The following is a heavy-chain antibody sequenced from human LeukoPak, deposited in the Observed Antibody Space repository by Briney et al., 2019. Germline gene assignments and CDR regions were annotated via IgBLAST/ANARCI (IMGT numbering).Heavy chain of an antibody. V-gene: IGHV1-2*02. CDR3: ARALRRDGYNFAY. J-gene: IGHJ4*02. Sequence: ASVKVSCKASGYTFTGYYMHWVRQAPGQGLEWMGWINPNSGGTNYAQKFQGRVTMTRDTSISTAYMELSRLRSDDTAVYYCARALRRDGYNFAYWGQGTLVTVSS. D-gene: IGHD5-24*01. CDR2: INPNSGGT. CDR1: GYTFTGYY.